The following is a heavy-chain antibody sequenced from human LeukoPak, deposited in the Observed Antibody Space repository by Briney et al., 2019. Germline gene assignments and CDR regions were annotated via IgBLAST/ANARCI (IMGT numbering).Heavy chain of an antibody. V-gene: IGHV3-11*01. D-gene: IGHD2-2*01. CDR2: ISSSGSTI. CDR1: GFTFSDYY. Sequence: GGSLRLSCAASGFTFSDYYMSWIRQAPGKGLEWVSYISSSGSTIYYADSVKGRFTISRDNAKNSLYLQMNSLRAEDTAVYYCAREYRLVVPAAYYYYYYYTDVWGKGTTVTISS. J-gene: IGHJ6*03. CDR3: AREYRLVVPAAYYYYYYYTDV.